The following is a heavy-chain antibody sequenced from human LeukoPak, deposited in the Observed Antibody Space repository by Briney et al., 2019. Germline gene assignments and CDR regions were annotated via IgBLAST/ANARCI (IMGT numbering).Heavy chain of an antibody. CDR1: GFTFSRYA. Sequence: GGSLRLSCAASGFTFSRYAMSWVRQAPGKGLEWVSAISGSGGSTNYADSVKGRFTISRDNSKNTLYLQMNSLRAEDTAVYYCAKDSYGDYYYYYMDVWGKGTTVTVSS. D-gene: IGHD4-17*01. V-gene: IGHV3-23*01. J-gene: IGHJ6*03. CDR2: ISGSGGST. CDR3: AKDSYGDYYYYYMDV.